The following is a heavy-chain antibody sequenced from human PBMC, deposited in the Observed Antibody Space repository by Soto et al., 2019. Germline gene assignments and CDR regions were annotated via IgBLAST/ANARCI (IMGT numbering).Heavy chain of an antibody. CDR2: IYSGGTT. Sequence: EVQLVESGGGLIQPGGSLRLSCAASGFTVSSTYMNWVRQAPGKGLEWVSVIYSGGTTDYADSVKGRFTVSRDNSKNTLYLHMNGLSAEDTAVYYCARRVYGDYWGQGTLVTVSS. J-gene: IGHJ4*02. CDR1: GFTVSSTY. D-gene: IGHD4-17*01. CDR3: ARRVYGDY. V-gene: IGHV3-53*01.